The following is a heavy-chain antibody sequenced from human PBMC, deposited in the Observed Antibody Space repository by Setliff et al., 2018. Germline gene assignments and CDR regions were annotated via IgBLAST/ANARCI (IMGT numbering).Heavy chain of an antibody. D-gene: IGHD2-2*01. Sequence: SETLSLTCGGYGGSISDYYWSWIRQPPGKGLEWIGEINHSGSTNYNPSLKSRVTISLDTSTNQVSLKLSSVTAADTAVYYCAKAIAPIVVVPAAMLEAYWGQGTLVTVSS. J-gene: IGHJ4*02. V-gene: IGHV4-34*01. CDR1: GGSISDYY. CDR2: INHSGST. CDR3: AKAIAPIVVVPAAMLEAY.